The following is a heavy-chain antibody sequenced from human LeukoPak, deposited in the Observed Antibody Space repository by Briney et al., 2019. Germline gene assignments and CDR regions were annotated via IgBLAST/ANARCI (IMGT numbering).Heavy chain of an antibody. J-gene: IGHJ4*02. Sequence: GGSLRLSCAASGFTFSSYGMHWVRQAPGKGLEWVAVISYDGSNKYYADSVKGRFTISRDNSKNTLYLQMNSLRAEDTAVYYCVKGYSGYVDYWGQGTLVTVSS. CDR1: GFTFSSYG. CDR2: ISYDGSNK. CDR3: VKGYSGYVDY. V-gene: IGHV3-30*18. D-gene: IGHD5-12*01.